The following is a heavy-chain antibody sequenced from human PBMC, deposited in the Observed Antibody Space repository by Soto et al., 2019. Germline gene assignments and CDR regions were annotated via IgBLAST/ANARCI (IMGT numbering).Heavy chain of an antibody. J-gene: IGHJ6*02. CDR2: IIPISDTT. D-gene: IGHD2-2*01. CDR3: ARSQGSSTSLEIYYYYYYGMDV. CDR1: GGPFSSYA. Sequence: QVQLVKSGAEVKKPGSSVKVSCKASGGPFSSYAISGVRQAPGQGLEWMGGIIPISDTTNYAQKFQGRVTITADESTSTAYMELSSLRSEDTAVYYCARSQGSSTSLEIYYYYYYGMDVWGQGTTVTVSS. V-gene: IGHV1-69*01.